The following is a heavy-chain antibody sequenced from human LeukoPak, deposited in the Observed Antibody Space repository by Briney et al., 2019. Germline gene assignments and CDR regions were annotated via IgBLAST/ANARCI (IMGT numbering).Heavy chain of an antibody. D-gene: IGHD2-21*01. V-gene: IGHV4-59*08. CDR2: IFHTGTT. CDR1: GGSICTYY. J-gene: IGHJ4*02. CDR3: ARTYCGTNACPFDH. Sequence: PSETLSLTCTVSGGSICTYYWSWIRQPPGKGLECLGFIFHTGTTNYNPSLKSRVTISVDTSKNQFSLKLSSVTAADTAIYYCARTYCGTNACPFDHWGQGNLVTVSS.